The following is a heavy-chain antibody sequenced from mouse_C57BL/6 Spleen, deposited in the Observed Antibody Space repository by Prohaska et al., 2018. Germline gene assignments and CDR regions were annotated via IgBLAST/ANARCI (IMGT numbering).Heavy chain of an antibody. J-gene: IGHJ4*01. V-gene: IGHV2-9-1*01. CDR3: ARNYDYAMDY. CDR1: GFSLPSYA. Sequence: LVVPSQRLSITCTVYGFSLPSYAISWVLQPPGKGLEWLGVIWTGGGTNYNSALKSRLSISKDNSKSQVFLKMNSLQTEDTDRYYCARNYDYAMDYWGQGTSVTVSS. D-gene: IGHD2-12*01. CDR2: IWTGGGT.